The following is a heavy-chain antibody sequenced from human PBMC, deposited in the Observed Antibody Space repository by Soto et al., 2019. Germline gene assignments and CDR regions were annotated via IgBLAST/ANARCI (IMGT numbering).Heavy chain of an antibody. CDR1: GGTFIRYA. CDR3: ARRAYAVIDQYYYYYARDA. J-gene: IGHJ6*02. Sequence: QVQLVQSGAEVKKPGSSGKVSCKDSGGTFIRYAISGVRQAPGQGLEWMGGIIPIVLTPNYAQNFQGRVTITADESTSTAYVDLSGPRCEDTALYSCARRAYAVIDQYYYYYARDAGAQGTTVTASS. V-gene: IGHV1-69*01. D-gene: IGHD2-21*01. CDR2: IIPIVLTP.